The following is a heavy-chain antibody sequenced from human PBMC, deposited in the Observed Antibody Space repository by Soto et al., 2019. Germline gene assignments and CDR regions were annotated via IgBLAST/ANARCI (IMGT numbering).Heavy chain of an antibody. V-gene: IGHV3-23*01. D-gene: IGHD3-3*01. CDR2: ISGSDGTT. J-gene: IGHJ6*02. CDR1: GFTFGTYA. Sequence: GGSLRLSCAASGFTFGTYAMSWVCQAPGKGLEWVSSISGSDGTTYYADSVKGRFSISRDKSKNTLYLQMNSLRAEDTAIYYCAKLDFWNSYYGLDVWGQGTKVTVSS. CDR3: AKLDFWNSYYGLDV.